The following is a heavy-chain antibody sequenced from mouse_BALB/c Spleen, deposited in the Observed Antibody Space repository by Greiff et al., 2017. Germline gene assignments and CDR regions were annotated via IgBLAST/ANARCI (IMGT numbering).Heavy chain of an antibody. CDR1: GYSFTGYT. CDR2: INPYNGGT. V-gene: IGHV1-18*01. D-gene: IGHD2-3*01. J-gene: IGHJ2*01. CDR3: ARPYPGGYYVFDY. Sequence: EVHLVESGPELVKPGASMKISCKASGYSFTGYTMNWVKQSHGKNLEWIGLINPYNGGTSYNQKFKGKATLTVDKSSSTAYMELLSLTSEDSAVYYCARPYPGGYYVFDYWGQGTTLTVSS.